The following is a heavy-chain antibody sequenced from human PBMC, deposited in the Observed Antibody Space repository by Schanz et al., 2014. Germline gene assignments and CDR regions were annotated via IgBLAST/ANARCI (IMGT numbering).Heavy chain of an antibody. J-gene: IGHJ4*02. D-gene: IGHD6-13*01. Sequence: QVQLVQSGAEVKKPGPSVKVSCKASGGTFSSDTFSWVRQAPGQGLEWMGRIIPILGIANYAQKFQGRVTITADKSTFTAYMDVSSLRSEDTAVYYCASSGAGYSSSWDFDYWGQGTLXTVSS. V-gene: IGHV1-69*02. CDR2: IIPILGIA. CDR3: ASSGAGYSSSWDFDY. CDR1: GGTFSSDT.